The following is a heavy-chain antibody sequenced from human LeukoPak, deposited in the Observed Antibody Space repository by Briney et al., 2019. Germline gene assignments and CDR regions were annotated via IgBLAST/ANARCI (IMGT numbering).Heavy chain of an antibody. V-gene: IGHV4-59*01. CDR1: GGSISSYY. D-gene: IGHD3-22*01. J-gene: IGHJ4*02. CDR2: IYYSGST. CDR3: ARNMGYDSSGYLDY. Sequence: SETLSLTCTVSGGSISSYYWSWIRQPPGKGLEWIGYIYYSGSTNYNPSLKSRVTISVDTSKNQFSLKLSSVTAADTAVYYCARNMGYDSSGYLDYWGQGTLVTVSS.